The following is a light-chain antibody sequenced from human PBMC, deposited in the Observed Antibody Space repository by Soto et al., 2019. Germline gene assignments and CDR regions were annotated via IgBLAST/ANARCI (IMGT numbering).Light chain of an antibody. CDR1: QSVSCA. J-gene: IGKJ1*01. Sequence: EIVMTQSPDTLSVSPGERAALSCRASQSVSCALAWYQQKPGQAPRLLIYGASTRATGIPARFSGSGSGTEFTLTISSLQSEDFAVYHCQQYSKWPWTFGQGTKVEIK. CDR2: GAS. CDR3: QQYSKWPWT. V-gene: IGKV3-15*01.